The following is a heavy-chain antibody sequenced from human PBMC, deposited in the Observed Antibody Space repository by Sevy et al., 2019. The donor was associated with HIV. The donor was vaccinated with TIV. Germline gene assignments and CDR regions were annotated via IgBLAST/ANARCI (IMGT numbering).Heavy chain of an antibody. D-gene: IGHD3-10*01. CDR3: TRANYYGSGSYYNPNYCYGMDV. J-gene: IGHJ6*02. CDR1: GFTFGDYA. CDR2: IRSKAYGGTT. Sequence: GGSLRLSCTASGFTFGDYAMSWFRQAPGKGLEWVGFIRSKAYGGTTEYAASVKGRFTISRDDSKSMAYMQMNSLKTEDTVVYYCTRANYYGSGSYYNPNYCYGMDVWGQGTTVTVSS. V-gene: IGHV3-49*03.